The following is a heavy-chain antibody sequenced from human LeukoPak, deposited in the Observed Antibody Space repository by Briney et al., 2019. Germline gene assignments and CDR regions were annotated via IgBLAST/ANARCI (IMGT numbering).Heavy chain of an antibody. CDR1: GYTFTTYG. CDR3: AREVPRKAARTHAFDI. Sequence: ASVKVSCKASGYTFTTYGISWVRQAPGQGLEWVGWISSYNANTNYAKKPQGRVTMTRDTSISTAYMELSRLRSDDTAVYYCAREVPRKAARTHAFDIWGQGTMVTVSS. J-gene: IGHJ3*02. V-gene: IGHV1-18*01. CDR2: ISSYNANT. D-gene: IGHD6-6*01.